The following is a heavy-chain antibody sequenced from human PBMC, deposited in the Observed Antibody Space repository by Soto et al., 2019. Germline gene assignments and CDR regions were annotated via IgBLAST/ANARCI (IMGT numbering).Heavy chain of an antibody. CDR3: ASAPPRDV. CDR2: IYYSGST. CDR1: GGSISSGDYY. J-gene: IGHJ6*01. V-gene: IGHV4-30-4*01. Sequence: SETLSLPCTVSGGSISSGDYYWSWIRQPPGRGLEWIGYIYYSGSTYYNPSLKSRVTISVDTSKNHVSLKLISVTAADTAVYYCASAPPRDVWGQGTTVTVSS.